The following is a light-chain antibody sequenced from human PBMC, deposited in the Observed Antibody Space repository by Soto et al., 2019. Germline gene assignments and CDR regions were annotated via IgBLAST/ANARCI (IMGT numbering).Light chain of an antibody. CDR1: SSDVGGYNY. CDR3: SSYTSSSSTRV. CDR2: DVS. Sequence: QSALTQPASVSGSPGQSITISCTGTSSDVGGYNYVSWYQQHPGKAPKQMIFDVSNRPSGVSNRFSGYKSGTTASLTISGLQAEDEADYYCSSYTSSSSTRVFGTGTKLTVL. J-gene: IGLJ1*01. V-gene: IGLV2-14*01.